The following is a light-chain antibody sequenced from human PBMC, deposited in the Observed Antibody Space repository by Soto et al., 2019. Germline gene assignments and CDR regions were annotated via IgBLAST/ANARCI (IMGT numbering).Light chain of an antibody. V-gene: IGKV3-15*01. CDR2: AAS. CDR1: QSVNSK. J-gene: IGKJ5*01. Sequence: EIVMTQSPATLSVSPGERATLSCRASQSVNSKVAWYQQKPGQPPRLLIYAASTRATGVPARFSGSGSGTEFILTISSLQSEDFAVYYCQHHTDWPPITFGQGTRLEIE. CDR3: QHHTDWPPIT.